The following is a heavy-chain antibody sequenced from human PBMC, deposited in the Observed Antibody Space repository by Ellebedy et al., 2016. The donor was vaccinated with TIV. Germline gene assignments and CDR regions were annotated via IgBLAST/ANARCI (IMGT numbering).Heavy chain of an antibody. V-gene: IGHV3-64D*09. J-gene: IGHJ1*01. CDR3: VKGPPSAAAGNFQH. Sequence: PGGSLRLSCSASGFIFRNYAMHWVRQAPGKGLEYVSAITVDGGRTFYTDSVRGRFTISRDNSKNTLYLQMSSLRAEDTAVYYCVKGPPSAAAGNFQHWGQGTLVTVSS. CDR2: ITVDGGRT. D-gene: IGHD6-13*01. CDR1: GFIFRNYA.